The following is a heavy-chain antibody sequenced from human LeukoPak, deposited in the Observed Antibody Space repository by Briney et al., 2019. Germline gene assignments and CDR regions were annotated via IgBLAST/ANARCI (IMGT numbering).Heavy chain of an antibody. Sequence: ASVKVSCKASGYSFTDYYMHWVRQAPGQGLEWMGWIDPNSGNTDYAQKFQGRFTMTRNTSISTAYMELSSLRSEDTAVYYCARGYFDWLLIFDYWGQGTLVTVSS. CDR2: IDPNSGNT. D-gene: IGHD3-9*01. V-gene: IGHV1-8*02. J-gene: IGHJ4*02. CDR1: GYSFTDYY. CDR3: ARGYFDWLLIFDY.